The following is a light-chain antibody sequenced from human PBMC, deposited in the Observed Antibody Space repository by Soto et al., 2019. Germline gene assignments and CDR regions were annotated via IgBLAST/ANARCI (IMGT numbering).Light chain of an antibody. CDR2: GAS. Sequence: ERIMTQSPSTLSXSPWESXXXXFXASQSVSSNLAWYQQKPGQAPRLLMYGASTRPTGIPARFSGSGSGTEFTLTIISLQSEDSAVYYCQQYNDWPLTFGGGTKVDIK. J-gene: IGKJ4*01. V-gene: IGKV3D-15*01. CDR1: QSVSSN. CDR3: QQYNDWPLT.